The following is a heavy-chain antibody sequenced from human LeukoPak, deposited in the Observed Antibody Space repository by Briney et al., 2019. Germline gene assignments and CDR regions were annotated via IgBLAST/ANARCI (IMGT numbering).Heavy chain of an antibody. CDR2: LYRGGST. CDR1: GFTVSSNY. D-gene: IGHD6-19*01. J-gene: IGHJ1*01. Sequence: PGGSLRLSCAASGFTVSSNYMSWVRQAPGKGLEWVSVLYRGGSTYYADSVKGRFTISRDNSKNMLYLQMNSLKAEDTAVYFCARDPGIAVSGRNYFQHWGQGALVTVSS. V-gene: IGHV3-53*01. CDR3: ARDPGIAVSGRNYFQH.